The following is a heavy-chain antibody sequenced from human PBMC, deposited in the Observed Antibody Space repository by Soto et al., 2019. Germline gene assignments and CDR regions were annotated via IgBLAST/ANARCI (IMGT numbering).Heavy chain of an antibody. Sequence: QVELRESGPGLVKPSETLSLTCNVSGGSMRSYYWTWMRQSPGKGLEWLGNIFYNEKNNLNPSLKSRLIISVDTSKKKFSLMLSSVTAEDTAIYYCARDSTCCGLDVWGQGTTVTVSS. J-gene: IGHJ6*02. CDR2: IFYNEKN. D-gene: IGHD2-21*01. V-gene: IGHV4-59*01. CDR3: ARDSTCCGLDV. CDR1: GGSMRSYY.